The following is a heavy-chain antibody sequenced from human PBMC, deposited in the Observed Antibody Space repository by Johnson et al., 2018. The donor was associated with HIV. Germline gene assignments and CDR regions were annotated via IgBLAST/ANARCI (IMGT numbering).Heavy chain of an antibody. CDR1: GFTFR. D-gene: IGHD1-26*01. V-gene: IGHV3-23*04. CDR2: ISGGVGDT. J-gene: IGHJ3*02. CDR3: ARDLRVGAIDAFDI. Sequence: EVQLVESGGGVVQPGRSLRLSCVASGFTFRARQAPGKGLEWVSSISGGVGDTYYADSVKGRFIISRDNSRNTLYLQMNSLRAEDTAMYYCARDLRVGAIDAFDIWGQGTMVTVSS.